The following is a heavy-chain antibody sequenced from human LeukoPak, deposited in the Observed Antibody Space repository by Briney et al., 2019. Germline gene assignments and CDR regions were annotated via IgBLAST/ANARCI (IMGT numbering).Heavy chain of an antibody. CDR1: GFTFSSYS. CDR3: ARVPRSSYGSYDAFDI. Sequence: GGSLRLSCAASGFTFSSYSMNWVRQAPGKGLEWVSSISSSSSYIYYADSVKGRFTISRDNAKNSLYLQMNSLRAEDTAVYYCARVPRSSYGSYDAFDIWGQGTMVTVSS. V-gene: IGHV3-21*01. J-gene: IGHJ3*02. CDR2: ISSSSSYI. D-gene: IGHD5-18*01.